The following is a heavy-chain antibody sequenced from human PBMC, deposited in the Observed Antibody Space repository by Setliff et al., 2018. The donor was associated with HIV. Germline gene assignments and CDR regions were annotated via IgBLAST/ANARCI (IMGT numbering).Heavy chain of an antibody. V-gene: IGHV3-15*01. D-gene: IGHD2-21*02. CDR2: IKSERDGGET. Sequence: PGGSLRLSCVVSGLTVSHAWGSWDRQSPGKGLEWVGRIKSERDGGETDYDFFVEGRFIIPRDNSKNTLYLQMNSLKTEDTAVYYCTTAHPTVVTPESWYFDLWGRGTLVTVSS. J-gene: IGHJ2*01. CDR1: GLTVSHAW. CDR3: TTAHPTVVTPESWYFDL.